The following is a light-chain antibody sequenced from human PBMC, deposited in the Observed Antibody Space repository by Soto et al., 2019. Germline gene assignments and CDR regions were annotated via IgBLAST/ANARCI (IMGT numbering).Light chain of an antibody. CDR2: LNSDGSH. J-gene: IGLJ3*02. CDR3: QTWVTGPPWV. CDR1: SGHSTYA. V-gene: IGLV4-69*01. Sequence: QLVLTQSPSASASLGASVKLTCTLSSGHSTYAIAWHQQQPEKGPRYLMKLNSDGSHSKGDGIPDRFSGSSSGAERYLTISSLQSEDEADYYCQTWVTGPPWVFGGGTKLPS.